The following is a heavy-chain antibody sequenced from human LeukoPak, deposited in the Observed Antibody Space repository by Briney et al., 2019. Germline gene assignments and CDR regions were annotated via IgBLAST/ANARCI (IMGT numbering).Heavy chain of an antibody. J-gene: IGHJ3*02. CDR2: ISAYNGNT. CDR1: GYTFTSYG. D-gene: IGHD2-2*01. CDR3: ARDAVDIVVVPAAHHDAFDI. V-gene: IGHV1-18*04. Sequence: APVKVSCKASGYTFTSYGISWVRQAPGQGPEWMGWISAYNGNTNYAQKLQGRVTMTTDTSTSTAYMELRSLRSDDTAVYYCARDAVDIVVVPAAHHDAFDIWGQGTMVTVSS.